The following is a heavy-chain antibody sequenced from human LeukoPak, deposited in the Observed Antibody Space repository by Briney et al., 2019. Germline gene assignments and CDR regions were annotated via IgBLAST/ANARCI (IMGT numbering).Heavy chain of an antibody. D-gene: IGHD3-10*01. CDR1: GFTFSSYA. CDR2: IYSGGST. J-gene: IGHJ6*03. Sequence: GGSLRLSCAASGFTFSSYAMSWVRQAPGKGLEWVSVIYSGGSTYYADSVKGRFTISRDNSKNTLYLQMNSRRAEDTAVYYCASGSGSYRTPYYYMDVWGTGTTVTVSS. CDR3: ASGSGSYRTPYYYMDV. V-gene: IGHV3-53*01.